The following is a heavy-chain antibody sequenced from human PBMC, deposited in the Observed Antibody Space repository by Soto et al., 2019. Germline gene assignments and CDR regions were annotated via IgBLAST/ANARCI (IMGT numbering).Heavy chain of an antibody. J-gene: IGHJ4*02. CDR3: AAPIGYSSGWYVNYFDY. CDR2: MNPNSGNT. Sequence: ASVKVSCKASGYTFTSYDINWVRQATGQGLEWMGWMNPNSGNTGYAQKFQGRVTMTRNTSISTAYMELSSLRAEDTAVYYCAAPIGYSSGWYVNYFDYWGQGTLVTVSS. D-gene: IGHD6-19*01. V-gene: IGHV1-8*01. CDR1: GYTFTSYD.